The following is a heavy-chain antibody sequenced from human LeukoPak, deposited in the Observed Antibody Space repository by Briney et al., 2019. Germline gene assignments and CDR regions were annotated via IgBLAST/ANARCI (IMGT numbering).Heavy chain of an antibody. D-gene: IGHD3-10*01. Sequence: SETLSLTCTVSGGSISSYYWGWIRQPPGKGLEWIGSIYYSGSTYYNPSLKSRVTISVDTSKNQFSLKLSSVTAADTAVYYCARHWMVPVVIKGKLDYWGQGTLVTVSS. V-gene: IGHV4-39*01. CDR3: ARHWMVPVVIKGKLDY. CDR2: IYYSGST. J-gene: IGHJ4*02. CDR1: GGSISSYY.